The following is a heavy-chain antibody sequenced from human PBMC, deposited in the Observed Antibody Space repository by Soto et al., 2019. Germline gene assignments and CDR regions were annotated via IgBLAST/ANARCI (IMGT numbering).Heavy chain of an antibody. D-gene: IGHD6-13*01. Sequence: QVQLVQSGAEVKKPGASVKVSCKTSGYTFKNYGITWVRQAPGQGLEWMGWISAYNGHTNYAQKLQGRVTMTADTSTSTAYMDLRSVRSDDTAVYDCARTPAAGDYWGQGTLVTVSS. V-gene: IGHV1-18*04. CDR1: GYTFKNYG. J-gene: IGHJ4*02. CDR3: ARTPAAGDY. CDR2: ISAYNGHT.